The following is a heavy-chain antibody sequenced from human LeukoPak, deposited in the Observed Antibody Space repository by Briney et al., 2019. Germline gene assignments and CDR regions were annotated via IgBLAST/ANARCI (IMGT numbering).Heavy chain of an antibody. J-gene: IGHJ4*02. CDR1: GYTFTSYA. CDR3: TRERGQGRYDY. V-gene: IGHV1-3*01. CDR2: ISVGNGNT. Sequence: ASVKVSCKASGYTFTSYAIHWVRQAPGQRLEWMGWISVGNGNTKYSQKLQGRVTITRDTSASTAYMEPSSLRSEDTAVYYCTRERGQGRYDYWGQGTLVTVSS.